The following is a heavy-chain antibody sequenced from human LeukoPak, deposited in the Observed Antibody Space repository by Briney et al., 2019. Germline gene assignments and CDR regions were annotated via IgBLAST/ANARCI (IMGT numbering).Heavy chain of an antibody. Sequence: GGSLRLSCAASGFTFSNAWMSWVRQAPGKGLEWVGRIKSKTGGGTTDYAAPVKGRFTISRDDSKNTLYLRMNSLKTEDTAVYYCTTVTTEQWLVTGDAFDIWGQGTMVTVSS. D-gene: IGHD6-19*01. V-gene: IGHV3-15*01. J-gene: IGHJ3*02. CDR3: TTVTTEQWLVTGDAFDI. CDR2: IKSKTGGGTT. CDR1: GFTFSNAW.